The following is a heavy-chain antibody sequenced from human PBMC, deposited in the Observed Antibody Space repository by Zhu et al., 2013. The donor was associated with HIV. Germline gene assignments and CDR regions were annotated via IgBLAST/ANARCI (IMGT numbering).Heavy chain of an antibody. CDR2: IIPIFGTA. D-gene: IGHD3-22*01. CDR1: GGTFSSYA. Sequence: QVQLVQSGAEVKKPGSSVKVSCKASGGTFSSYAISWVRQAPGQGLEWMGGIIPIFGTANYAQKFQGRVTITADKSTSTAYMELSSLRSEDTAVYYCAREAWDKDLFDSSGYYLFGDWGQGTLVTGLL. CDR3: AREAWDKDLFDSSGYYLFGD. V-gene: IGHV1-69*06. J-gene: IGHJ4*02.